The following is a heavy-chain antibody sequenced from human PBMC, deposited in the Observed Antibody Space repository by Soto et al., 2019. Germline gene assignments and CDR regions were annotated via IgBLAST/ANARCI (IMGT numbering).Heavy chain of an antibody. CDR3: ARGAATVTNYYYYGMDV. D-gene: IGHD4-17*01. J-gene: IGHJ6*02. CDR1: GGTFSSYA. V-gene: IGHV1-69*01. CDR2: IIPIFGTA. Sequence: QVQLVQSGAEVKKPGSSVKVSCKASGGTFSSYAISWVRQAPGQGLEWMGGIIPIFGTANYAQKFQGRVTITADESTSTADMELSSLRSEDTAVYYCARGAATVTNYYYYGMDVWGQGTTVTVSS.